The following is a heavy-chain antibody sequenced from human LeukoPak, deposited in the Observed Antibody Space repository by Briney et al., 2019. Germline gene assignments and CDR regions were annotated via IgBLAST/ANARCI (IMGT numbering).Heavy chain of an antibody. CDR2: IIPIFGTA. J-gene: IGHJ5*02. V-gene: IGHV1-69*05. Sequence: ASVKVSCKASGGTFSSYATSWVRQAPGQGLEWMGGIIPIFGTANYAQKFQGRVTITTDESTSTAYMELSSLRSEDTAVYYCARVDYIPYNWFDPWGQGTLVTVSS. D-gene: IGHD2-21*01. CDR3: ARVDYIPYNWFDP. CDR1: GGTFSSYA.